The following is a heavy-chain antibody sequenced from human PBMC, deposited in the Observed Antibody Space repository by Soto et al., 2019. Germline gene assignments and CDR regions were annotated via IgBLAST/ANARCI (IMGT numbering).Heavy chain of an antibody. CDR3: ARDPGLGMIVVVTAILDY. CDR2: INPSGGST. J-gene: IGHJ4*02. Sequence: QGLEWMGIINPSGGSTSYAQKFQGRVTMTRDTSTSTVYMELSSLRSEDTAVYYCARDPGLGMIVVVTAILDYWGQGTLVTVSS. D-gene: IGHD2-21*02. V-gene: IGHV1-46*01.